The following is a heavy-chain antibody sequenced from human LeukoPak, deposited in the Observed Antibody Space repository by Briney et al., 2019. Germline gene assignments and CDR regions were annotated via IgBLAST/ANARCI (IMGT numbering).Heavy chain of an antibody. D-gene: IGHD1-26*01. CDR2: FYYSGTT. CDR3: ARASPPPSWELLTAFEI. J-gene: IGHJ3*02. V-gene: IGHV4-59*01. CDR1: GGSISSYY. Sequence: SETLSLTCTVSGGSISSYYWSWIRQPPGKGREWIGDFYYSGTTNYNTSLKSRVTISVETSKNQFSLNLNSVAAADTAMYYCARASPPPSWELLTAFEIWGQGTMVTVSS.